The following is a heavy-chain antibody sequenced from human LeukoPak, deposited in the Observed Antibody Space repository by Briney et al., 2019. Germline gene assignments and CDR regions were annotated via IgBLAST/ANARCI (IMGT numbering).Heavy chain of an antibody. D-gene: IGHD3-3*01. Sequence: PGGSLRLSCAASGFTFSSYAMSWVRQAPGKGLERVSAFSGSGGRTYYADSVKGRFTISRDNSKSTLYLQMNSLRAEDTAVYYCAKGHTTTFGVVIRNYYYMDVWGKGTTVTVS. CDR2: FSGSGGRT. J-gene: IGHJ6*03. CDR3: AKGHTTTFGVVIRNYYYMDV. V-gene: IGHV3-23*01. CDR1: GFTFSSYA.